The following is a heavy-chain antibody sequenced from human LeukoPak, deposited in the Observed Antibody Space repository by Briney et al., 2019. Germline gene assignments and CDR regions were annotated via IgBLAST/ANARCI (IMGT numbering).Heavy chain of an antibody. J-gene: IGHJ3*01. CDR2: ISFTGTT. V-gene: IGHV4-31*03. D-gene: IGHD1-26*01. CDR1: GGSFSSGSSY. Sequence: SQTLSLTCTVSGGSFSSGSSYWSWLRQHPVKGLEWIGYISFTGTTYYNLSLKSRVRISSDTSRNQFSLNLRSVSAADTAVYFCARWGEDVKDSFDVWGQGTLVTVSS. CDR3: ARWGEDVKDSFDV.